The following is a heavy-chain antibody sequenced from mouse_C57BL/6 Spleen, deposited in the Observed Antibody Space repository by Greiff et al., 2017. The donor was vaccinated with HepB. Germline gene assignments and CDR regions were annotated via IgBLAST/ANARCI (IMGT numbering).Heavy chain of an antibody. Sequence: VKLMESGPGLVAPSQSLSITCTVSGFSLTSYAISWVRQPPGKGLEWLGVIWTGGGTNYNSALKSRLSISKDNSKSQVFLKMNSLQTDDTARYYCARNPPHYYGSGYWYFDVWGTGTTVTVSS. CDR3: ARNPPHYYGSGYWYFDV. V-gene: IGHV2-9-1*01. J-gene: IGHJ1*03. CDR2: IWTGGGT. CDR1: GFSLTSYA. D-gene: IGHD1-1*01.